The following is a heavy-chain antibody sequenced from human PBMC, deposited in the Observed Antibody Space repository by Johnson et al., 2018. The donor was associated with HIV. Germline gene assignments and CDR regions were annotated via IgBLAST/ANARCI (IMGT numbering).Heavy chain of an antibody. Sequence: VQLVESGGSVVRPGGSLRLCCAASGFTVDDYGMSWVRQAPGKGLEWVSDINWNGGSTGYADSVKGRFTISRDNAKNTLYLQMNSLRAEDTAVYYCAGRYSNYAFDIWGQGTMVTVSS. CDR3: AGRYSNYAFDI. CDR2: INWNGGST. D-gene: IGHD6-13*01. CDR1: GFTVDDYG. V-gene: IGHV3-20*04. J-gene: IGHJ3*02.